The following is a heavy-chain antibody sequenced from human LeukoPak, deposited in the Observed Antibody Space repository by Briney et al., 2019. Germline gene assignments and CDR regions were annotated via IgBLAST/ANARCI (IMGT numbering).Heavy chain of an antibody. CDR1: GGSISSYY. CDR2: IYYSGST. J-gene: IGHJ4*02. D-gene: IGHD5-12*01. Sequence: PSETLSLTCTVSGGSISSYYWSWIRQPPGKGLEWIGYIYYSGSTNYNPSLKSRVTISVDTSKNQFSLKLSSVTAADTAVYYCARGPTRGKGYYWGQGTLVTVSS. V-gene: IGHV4-59*08. CDR3: ARGPTRGKGYY.